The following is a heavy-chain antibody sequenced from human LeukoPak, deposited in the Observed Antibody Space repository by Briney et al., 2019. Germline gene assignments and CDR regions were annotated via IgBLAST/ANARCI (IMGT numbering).Heavy chain of an antibody. D-gene: IGHD1-7*01. CDR1: GFTFSTYT. Sequence: GGSLRLSCAASGFTFSTYTMHWVRQAPGKGPEWVAVISYDGVNTNYADSVKGRFTFSRDNSKNTLYLQMNSLRAEDTAVYYCAREGELQGVRYFDYWGQGTLVTVSS. CDR2: ISYDGVNT. J-gene: IGHJ4*02. V-gene: IGHV3-30*01. CDR3: AREGELQGVRYFDY.